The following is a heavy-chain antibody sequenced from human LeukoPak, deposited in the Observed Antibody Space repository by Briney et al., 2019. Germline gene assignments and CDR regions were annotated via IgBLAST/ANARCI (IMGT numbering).Heavy chain of an antibody. J-gene: IGHJ5*02. CDR3: AKDRAYDFWSGYSNWFDP. CDR2: ISGSGGST. D-gene: IGHD3-3*01. CDR1: GFTFSSYA. V-gene: IGHV3-23*01. Sequence: GGSLRLSCAASGFTFSSYAMSWVRQAPGKGLEWVSAISGSGGSTYYADSVKGRFTISRGNSKNTLYLQMNSLRAEDTAVYYCAKDRAYDFWSGYSNWFDPWGQGTLVTVSS.